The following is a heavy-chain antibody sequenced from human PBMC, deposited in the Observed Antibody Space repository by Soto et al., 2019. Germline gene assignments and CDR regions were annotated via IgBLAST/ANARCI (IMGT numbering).Heavy chain of an antibody. V-gene: IGHV4-61*01. CDR1: GGSVSSESHY. J-gene: IGHJ6*02. CDR3: ARDQYDFRSGSYYYAMEV. D-gene: IGHD3-3*01. Sequence: QVQLQESGPGLVKPSETLSLTCTVSGGSVSSESHYWSWIRQTPGKGLEWIGYIYYTGSTNYNPSLKGRVTMSVDTSSDQVSLRLRSVTRADTAMYYCARDQYDFRSGSYYYAMEVGGQGTKVTVS. CDR2: IYYTGST.